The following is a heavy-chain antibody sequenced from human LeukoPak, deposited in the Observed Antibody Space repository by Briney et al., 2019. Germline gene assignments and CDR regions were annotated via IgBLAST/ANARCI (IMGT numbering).Heavy chain of an antibody. CDR1: GFTFSSYA. Sequence: PGGSLRLSCAASGFTFSSYAMHWVRQAPGKGLEWVAVISYDGSNKYYADSVKGRFTISRDNSKNTLYLQMNSLRAEDTAVYYCAGPLMYYYGSETYFWFDPWGQGTLVTVSS. CDR2: ISYDGSNK. V-gene: IGHV3-30*04. D-gene: IGHD3-10*01. CDR3: AGPLMYYYGSETYFWFDP. J-gene: IGHJ5*02.